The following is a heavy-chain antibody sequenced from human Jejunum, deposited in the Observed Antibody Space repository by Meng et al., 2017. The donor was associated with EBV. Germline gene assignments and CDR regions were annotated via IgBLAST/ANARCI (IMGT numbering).Heavy chain of an antibody. V-gene: IGHV3-9*01. CDR3: VRDVSRGGYYLYFDS. J-gene: IGHJ4*02. D-gene: IGHD3-22*01. CDR2: ITWNSGNI. CDR1: GFTFDDYA. Sequence: EVQLVESGGGLIQPGRSLRLSCAASGFTFDDYAMHWVRQAPGKGLEWVSGITWNSGNIVYADSVKGRFTISRDNAQNSLYLHMSSLRAEDTAFYYCVRDVSRGGYYLYFDSWGQGTLVTVSS.